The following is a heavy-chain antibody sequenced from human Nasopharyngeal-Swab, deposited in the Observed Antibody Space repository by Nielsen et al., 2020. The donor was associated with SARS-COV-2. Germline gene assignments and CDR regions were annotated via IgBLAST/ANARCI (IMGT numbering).Heavy chain of an antibody. CDR2: INPSGGST. CDR3: ALITMVRGVTAGQLDP. J-gene: IGHJ5*02. V-gene: IGHV1-46*01. D-gene: IGHD3-10*01. Sequence: VRQAPGQGLEWMGIINPSGGSTNYAQKFQGRVTITADESTSTAYMELSSLRSEDTAVYYCALITMVRGVTAGQLDPWGQGTLVTVSS.